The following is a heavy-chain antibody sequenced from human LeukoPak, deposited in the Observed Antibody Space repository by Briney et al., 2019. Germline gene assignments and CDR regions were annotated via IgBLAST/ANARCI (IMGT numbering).Heavy chain of an antibody. CDR1: GFTFKSFA. CDR2: IKSNSDGGTA. CDR3: TTVTRSLLWGLDV. D-gene: IGHD2-15*01. V-gene: IGHV3-15*01. J-gene: IGHJ6*02. Sequence: GGSLRLSCAASGFTFKSFAMSWVRQAPGKGLEWVGRIKSNSDGGTADYGAPVKGRFTISRDDSKNTLYLQMNSLKTEDTAVYHCTTVTRSLLWGLDVWGQGTTVTVSS.